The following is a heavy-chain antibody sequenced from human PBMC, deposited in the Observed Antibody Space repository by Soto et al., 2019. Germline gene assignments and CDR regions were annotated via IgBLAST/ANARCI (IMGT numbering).Heavy chain of an antibody. J-gene: IGHJ4*02. CDR1: GGSFSGYY. V-gene: IGHV4-34*01. D-gene: IGHD1-26*01. CDR2: INHSGST. CDR3: ARGKGKWKGANDY. Sequence: QVQLQQWGAGLLKPSETLSLTCAVYGGSFSGYYWSWIRQPPGKGLEWIGEINHSGSTNYNPSRKSRVTISVDTSKNQFSLKLSSVTAADTAVYYCARGKGKWKGANDYWGQGTLVTVSS.